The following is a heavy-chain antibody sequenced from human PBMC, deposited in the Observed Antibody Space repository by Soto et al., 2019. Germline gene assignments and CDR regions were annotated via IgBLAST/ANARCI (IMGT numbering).Heavy chain of an antibody. Sequence: SETLSLTCAVYGGSFSGYYWSWIRQPPGKGLEWIGEINHSGSTNYNPSLKSRVTISVDTSKNQFSLKLSSVTAADTAVYYCARGLTVVVPAAITTVTTWLDENWFDPWGQGTLVTVSS. J-gene: IGHJ5*02. D-gene: IGHD2-2*01. CDR2: INHSGST. CDR1: GGSFSGYY. CDR3: ARGLTVVVPAAITTVTTWLDENWFDP. V-gene: IGHV4-34*01.